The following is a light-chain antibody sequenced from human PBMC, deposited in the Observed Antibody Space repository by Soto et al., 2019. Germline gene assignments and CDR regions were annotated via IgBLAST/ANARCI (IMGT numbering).Light chain of an antibody. CDR2: DNN. V-gene: IGLV1-51*01. CDR1: SSNIGNSY. Sequence: SVPPLPISVSSAAGQKVTISCSGTSSNIGNSYVSCYQHLPGTAPKLLIYDNNKRPSGIPDRFSGSKSDTSATLGITGLQTGDEGDYYCGTWDSSLTTGMCGGETKVTV. J-gene: IGLJ3*02. CDR3: GTWDSSLTTGM.